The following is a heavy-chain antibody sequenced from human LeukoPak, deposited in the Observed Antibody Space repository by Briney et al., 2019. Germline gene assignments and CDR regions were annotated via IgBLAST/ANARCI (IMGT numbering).Heavy chain of an antibody. V-gene: IGHV3-23*01. CDR2: ISGSGGST. CDR1: GFTFSGYA. D-gene: IGHD2-2*01. J-gene: IGHJ4*02. Sequence: PGGSLRLSCAASGFTFSGYAMSWVRQAPGKGLEWVSAISGSGGSTYYADSVKGRFTISRDNSKTTLYLQMNSLRAEDTAVYYCAKDPKPVRYQYFDYWGQGTLVTVSS. CDR3: AKDPKPVRYQYFDY.